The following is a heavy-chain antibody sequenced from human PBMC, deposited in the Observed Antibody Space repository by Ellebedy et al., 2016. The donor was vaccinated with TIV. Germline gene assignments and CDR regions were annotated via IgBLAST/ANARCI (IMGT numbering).Heavy chain of an antibody. D-gene: IGHD1-26*01. Sequence: AASVKVSCKASGYIFNTYGMSWVRQAPAQGLEWMGWIRPYNGKTDYEEKFQGRVTLSTDTSTSTAYMELRSLKYDDTAVYFCARVGEVRDLLLFWGLGTLVTVSS. V-gene: IGHV1-18*01. CDR1: GYIFNTYG. CDR3: ARVGEVRDLLLF. J-gene: IGHJ4*02. CDR2: IRPYNGKT.